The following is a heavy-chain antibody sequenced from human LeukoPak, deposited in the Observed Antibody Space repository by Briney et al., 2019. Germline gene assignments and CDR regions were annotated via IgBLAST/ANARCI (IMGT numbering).Heavy chain of an antibody. Sequence: PSETLSLTCTVSGGSISSSSYYWGWIRQPPGKGLEWLGSIYYSVSTYYNPSLKSRATISLDTSKNQFSLKLSSVTAADTAVYYCATVVISLRFLDYWGQGTLVTVSS. D-gene: IGHD3-22*01. CDR1: GGSISSSSYY. CDR3: ATVVISLRFLDY. V-gene: IGHV4-39*01. J-gene: IGHJ4*02. CDR2: IYYSVST.